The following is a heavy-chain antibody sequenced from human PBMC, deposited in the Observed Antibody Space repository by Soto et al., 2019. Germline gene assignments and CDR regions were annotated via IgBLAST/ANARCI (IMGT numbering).Heavy chain of an antibody. CDR1: GFIFPNYA. CDR3: ARDPNGDYIGAFDF. Sequence: EVQVLESGGGLVQPGGSLRLSCTASGFIFPNYAMIWVRQAPGKGLEWVSAITGGGGGAQYADSVRGRLIISRDNSKNTLYLEMSSVRAEDTAIYYCARDPNGDYIGAFDFWGQGISVTVSS. V-gene: IGHV3-23*01. D-gene: IGHD4-17*01. J-gene: IGHJ3*01. CDR2: ITGGGGGA.